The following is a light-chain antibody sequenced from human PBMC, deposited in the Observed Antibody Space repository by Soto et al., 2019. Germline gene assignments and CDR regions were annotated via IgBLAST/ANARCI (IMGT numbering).Light chain of an antibody. J-gene: IGKJ5*01. V-gene: IGKV2-30*01. Sequence: AVSLKKQGSIPCRGRQGLVYSDGNTYLNWFHQRPGQSPRRLIYKVSNRDSWVPDRFSGSGSGIDYTLKINKVGVRYVGAYYSMLGIHWGPTSGPGTRLEIK. CDR1: QGLVYSDGNTY. CDR3: MLGIHWGPT. CDR2: KVS.